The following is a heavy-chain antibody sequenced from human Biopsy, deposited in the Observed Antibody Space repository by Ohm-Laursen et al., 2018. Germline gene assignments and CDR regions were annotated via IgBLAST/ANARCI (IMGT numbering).Heavy chain of an antibody. CDR3: ARDVEGFYSYAMDV. CDR2: ITSGGSTT. V-gene: IGHV3-11*01. Sequence: SLRLSCAASGFTFSDYYMSWIRQAPGKGLGWVSYITSGGSTTDYADSVKGRFTISRDNAKSSLFLQMNGLRAEDTAVYYCARDVEGFYSYAMDVWGQGTTVTVSS. D-gene: IGHD5-24*01. J-gene: IGHJ6*02. CDR1: GFTFSDYY.